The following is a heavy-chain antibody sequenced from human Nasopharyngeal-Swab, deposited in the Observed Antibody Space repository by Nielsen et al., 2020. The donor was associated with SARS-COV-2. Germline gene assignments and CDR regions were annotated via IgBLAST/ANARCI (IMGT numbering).Heavy chain of an antibody. CDR3: ARERIGLSHYYGMDV. CDR2: ISAYNGNT. D-gene: IGHD2-21*01. V-gene: IGHV1-18*01. Sequence: WVRQAPGQGLEWMGWISAYNGNTNYAQKFQGRVTMTTDTSTSTAYMELRSLRSDDTAVYYCARERIGLSHYYGMDVWGQGTTVTVSS. J-gene: IGHJ6*02.